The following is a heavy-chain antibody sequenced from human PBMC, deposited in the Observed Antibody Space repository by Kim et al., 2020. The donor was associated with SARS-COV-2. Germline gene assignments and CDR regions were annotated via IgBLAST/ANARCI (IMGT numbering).Heavy chain of an antibody. J-gene: IGHJ5*02. CDR3: ARERGSGGSWRGNWFDP. Sequence: KGRFTISRDNSKNTLYLQMNSLRAEDTAVYYCARERGSGGSWRGNWFDPWGQGTLVTVSS. D-gene: IGHD2-15*01. V-gene: IGHV3-30*07.